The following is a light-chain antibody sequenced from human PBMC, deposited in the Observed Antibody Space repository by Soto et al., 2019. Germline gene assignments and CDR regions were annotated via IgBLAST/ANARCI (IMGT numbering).Light chain of an antibody. CDR1: QTINKW. V-gene: IGKV1-5*01. Sequence: DIRMTQSPSTLSAFVGDRVTITCRATQTINKWLAWYQQKPGKAPKLLIYDVSTLESGVPSRFSGSGSGTDFNLTISSLQPEDGATYYCQKYNSAPTTFGQGTRLEIK. CDR3: QKYNSAPTT. CDR2: DVS. J-gene: IGKJ5*01.